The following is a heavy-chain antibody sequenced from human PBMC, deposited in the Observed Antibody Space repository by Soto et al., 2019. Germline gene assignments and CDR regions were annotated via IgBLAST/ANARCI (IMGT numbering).Heavy chain of an antibody. CDR2: ISAGGATT. V-gene: IGHV3-23*04. CDR1: GFTFGNVA. CDR3: AKVRGGTGWPFDH. J-gene: IGHJ4*02. D-gene: IGHD6-19*01. Sequence: EVQLGESGGGLVQPGGSLRLSGTPSGFTFGNVARSWVRQAPGKGLEWVSSISAGGATTYYADSVKGRVTISRDNSKNTLSLQMISLRAEDSAVYYCAKVRGGTGWPFDHWGQGTLVTVSS.